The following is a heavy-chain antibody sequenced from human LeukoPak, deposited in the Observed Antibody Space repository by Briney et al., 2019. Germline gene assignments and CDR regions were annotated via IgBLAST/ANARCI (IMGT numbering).Heavy chain of an antibody. V-gene: IGHV3-9*01. CDR1: GFTFDDYA. CDR3: AKDKIYDFWSGYFDY. CDR2: ISWNSGSI. Sequence: GGSLRLSCAASGFTFDDYAMPWVRHAPGKGLEWVSGISWNSGSIGYADSVKGRFTISRDNAKNSLYLQMNSLRAEDTALYYCAKDKIYDFWSGYFDYWGQGTLVTVSS. D-gene: IGHD3-3*01. J-gene: IGHJ4*02.